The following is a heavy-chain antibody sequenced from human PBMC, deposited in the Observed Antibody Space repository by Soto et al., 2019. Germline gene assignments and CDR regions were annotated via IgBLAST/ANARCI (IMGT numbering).Heavy chain of an antibody. CDR2: IIPIFGTA. J-gene: IGHJ6*02. V-gene: IGHV1-69*13. CDR1: GGTFSSYA. Sequence: VASVKVSCKASGGTFSSYAISWVRQAPGQGLEWMGGIIPIFGTANYAQKFQGRVTITADESTSTAYMELSSLRSEDTAVYYCARGGYSYGYGMDVWGQGTTVTVSS. D-gene: IGHD5-18*01. CDR3: ARGGYSYGYGMDV.